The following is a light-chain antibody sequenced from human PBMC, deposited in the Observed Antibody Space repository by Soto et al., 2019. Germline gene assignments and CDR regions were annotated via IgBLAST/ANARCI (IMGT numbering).Light chain of an antibody. CDR3: HLWDNTSDQPV. CDR1: DIGTKS. J-gene: IGLJ2*01. Sequence: SYELTQPPSVSVTPGQTARIPCGGNDIGTKSVHWYQQKPDKSPVLVVYDDSDRPSGIPERFSGSNSGNAATLTISRVEAGDEADYYCHLWDNTSDQPVFGGGTKLTVL. V-gene: IGLV3-21*02. CDR2: DDS.